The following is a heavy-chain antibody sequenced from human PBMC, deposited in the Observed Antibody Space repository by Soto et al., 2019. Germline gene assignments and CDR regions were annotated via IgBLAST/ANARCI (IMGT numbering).Heavy chain of an antibody. D-gene: IGHD6-13*01. CDR3: ARATAFIAAAGEGAFDI. CDR1: GFTFSSYW. J-gene: IGHJ3*02. CDR2: INSDGSST. Sequence: EVQLVESGGGLVQPGGSLRLSCAASGFTFSSYWMHWVRQAPGKGLVWVSRINSDGSSTSYADSVKGRFTISRDNAKNTLYLQMNSLRAEDTAVYYCARATAFIAAAGEGAFDIWGQGTMVTVSS. V-gene: IGHV3-74*01.